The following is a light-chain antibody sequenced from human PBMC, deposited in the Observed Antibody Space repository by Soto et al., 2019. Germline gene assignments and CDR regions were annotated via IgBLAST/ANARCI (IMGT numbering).Light chain of an antibody. CDR1: QSVSSN. CDR2: GAS. V-gene: IGKV3-15*01. J-gene: IGKJ5*01. Sequence: ERVMTQSPATLSVSPGERATLSCRASQSVSSNLAWYQQKPGQAPRLFIYGASTRATAIPPRFSGSGSATEFTPTIRSKQFEDCAVYYCQQYDNWPIIFGQGTRRVI. CDR3: QQYDNWPII.